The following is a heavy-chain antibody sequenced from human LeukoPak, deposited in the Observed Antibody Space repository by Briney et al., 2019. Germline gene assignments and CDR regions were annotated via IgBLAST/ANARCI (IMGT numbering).Heavy chain of an antibody. CDR3: AKGTYSAYNSGCAY. CDR2: ISGSGRDT. D-gene: IGHD5-12*01. Sequence: PGGSLRLSCAASGFTFNNYAMSWVRQAPGKGLEWVSAISGSGRDTYYADSVKGRFTISRDNAKNSLYLQMNSLRAEDTALYYCAKGTYSAYNSGCAYWGQGTLVTVSS. V-gene: IGHV3-23*01. J-gene: IGHJ4*02. CDR1: GFTFNNYA.